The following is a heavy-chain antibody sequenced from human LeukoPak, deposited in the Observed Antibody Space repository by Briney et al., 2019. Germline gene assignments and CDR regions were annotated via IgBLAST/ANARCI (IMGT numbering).Heavy chain of an antibody. CDR3: ARVRVAGRYCSSTSCYSSAFDI. V-gene: IGHV4-34*01. Sequence: SETLALTCAVYGGSFRGYYWSWIRQPPGKGLEGIREINHSGSTNYNPSLKSRVTISVDTSKNQFSLKLSSVTAADTAVYYCARVRVAGRYCSSTSCYSSAFDIWGQGTMVTVSS. D-gene: IGHD2-2*01. J-gene: IGHJ3*02. CDR2: INHSGST. CDR1: GGSFRGYY.